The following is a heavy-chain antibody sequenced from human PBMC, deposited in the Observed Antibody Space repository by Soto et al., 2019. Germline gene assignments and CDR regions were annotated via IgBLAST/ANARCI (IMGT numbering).Heavy chain of an antibody. Sequence: QVQLVQSGAEVKKPGASVKVSCKASGYTFSNYDNNWVRQATGQGLELMGCMNPNSGNTGYAQKLQGRVSMTWNNSISTAYMEPNSLSSDDTAVYYCGRGRMEDYWGQGTLVTVSS. CDR2: MNPNSGNT. D-gene: IGHD1-1*01. CDR1: GYTFSNYD. V-gene: IGHV1-8*01. CDR3: GRGRMEDY. J-gene: IGHJ4*02.